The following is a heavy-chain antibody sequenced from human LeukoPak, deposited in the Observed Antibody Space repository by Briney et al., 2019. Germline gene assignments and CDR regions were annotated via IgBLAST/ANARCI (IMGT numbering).Heavy chain of an antibody. J-gene: IGHJ4*02. Sequence: PGLSLRLSYAASGFTYSSYAMSWVRHAPAKGLEWVSAISGSGGSTYYADSVKGRFTISRDNSKNTLYLQMNGLRAEDTAVYYCAKGSSGTAMVAYYFDYWGQGTLVTVSS. CDR2: ISGSGGST. V-gene: IGHV3-23*01. CDR1: GFTYSSYA. CDR3: AKGSSGTAMVAYYFDY. D-gene: IGHD5-18*01.